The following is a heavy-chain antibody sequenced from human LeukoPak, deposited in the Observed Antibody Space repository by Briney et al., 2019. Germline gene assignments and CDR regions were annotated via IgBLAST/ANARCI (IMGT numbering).Heavy chain of an antibody. CDR3: ARDFFPSGNYYEGYMDV. V-gene: IGHV1-2*02. CDR1: GYTFIGYY. D-gene: IGHD3-10*01. J-gene: IGHJ6*04. Sequence: ASVKVSCKASGYTFIGYYIHWVRQAPGQGLEWMGWINPNSGGTNYAQKFQGRVTMTSDTSISTAYMELSSLRSDDTAVYFCARDFFPSGNYYEGYMDVWGEGTTVTISS. CDR2: INPNSGGT.